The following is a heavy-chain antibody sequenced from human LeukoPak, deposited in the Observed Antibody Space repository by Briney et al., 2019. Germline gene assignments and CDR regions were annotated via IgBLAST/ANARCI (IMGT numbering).Heavy chain of an antibody. CDR2: ISYDGSNQ. D-gene: IGHD3-22*01. CDR1: GFTFSSFG. Sequence: PGGSLRLSCAASGFTFSSFGIHWVRQAPGKGLEWVALISYDGSNQYYADSVKGRFTISRDNSENTPYLQMNSLRAEDTAVYYCAKGYYYDSSGYYQHFDHWGQGTLVTVSS. V-gene: IGHV3-30*18. CDR3: AKGYYYDSSGYYQHFDH. J-gene: IGHJ4*02.